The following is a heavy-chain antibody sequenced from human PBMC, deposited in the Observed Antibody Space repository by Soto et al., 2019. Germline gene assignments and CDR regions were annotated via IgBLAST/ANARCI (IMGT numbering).Heavy chain of an antibody. Sequence: LRLSCAASGFTVSNKYMSWVRQAPGKGLEWVSLIQSGGPTYYADSVKGRFTISRDTSENTVHLQMDSLRAEDTAVYYCAKDISSYYDFWSGPKEAFDIWGQGTMVTVSS. D-gene: IGHD3-3*01. CDR1: GFTVSNKY. CDR3: AKDISSYYDFWSGPKEAFDI. V-gene: IGHV3-66*01. J-gene: IGHJ3*02. CDR2: IQSGGPT.